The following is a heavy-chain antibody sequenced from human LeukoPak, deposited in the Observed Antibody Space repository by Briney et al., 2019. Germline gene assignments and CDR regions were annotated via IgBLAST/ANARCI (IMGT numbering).Heavy chain of an antibody. CDR3: ARVDPKAPGDYS. J-gene: IGHJ4*02. D-gene: IGHD2-2*03. V-gene: IGHV3-74*03. Sequence: PGGSLRLSCAASGFTFSSYWMHWVRQAPGKGLVWVSRINSDGSSTKYADSVKGRFTISRDNAKNTLYVQMNSLRAEDTALYYCARVDPKAPGDYSWGRGTLVTVSS. CDR2: INSDGSST. CDR1: GFTFSSYW.